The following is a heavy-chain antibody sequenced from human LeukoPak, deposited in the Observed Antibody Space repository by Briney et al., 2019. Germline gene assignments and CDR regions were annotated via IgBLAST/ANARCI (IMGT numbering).Heavy chain of an antibody. V-gene: IGHV1-2*02. CDR3: ARLVDPGYHSGSVSYRDY. Sequence: GASVKVSFKGSGYTFTGYYMNWVRQPPGQGLEWMGWINPNSGGTNYAQKFQGRVTMNRHTSDTTAYMELSRLTSDDTAVYYCARLVDPGYHSGSVSYRDYWGRGTLVTVSS. CDR1: GYTFTGYY. CDR2: INPNSGGT. J-gene: IGHJ4*02. D-gene: IGHD3-10*01.